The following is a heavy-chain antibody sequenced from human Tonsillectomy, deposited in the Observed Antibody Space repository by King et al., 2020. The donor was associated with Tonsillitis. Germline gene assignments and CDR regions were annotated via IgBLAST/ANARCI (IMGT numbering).Heavy chain of an antibody. V-gene: IGHV3-21*01. CDR1: GFTFSSYS. J-gene: IGHJ6*02. CDR2: ISSSSSYI. Sequence: VQLVESGGGLVKPGGSLRLSCAASGFTFSSYSINWVRQAPGKGLEWVSSISSSSSYIHYADSVKGRFTISRDNAKNSLYLQMNSLRAEDTAVYYCAREGYYAYYYYGMDVWGQGTTVTVSS. D-gene: IGHD3-10*01. CDR3: AREGYYAYYYYGMDV.